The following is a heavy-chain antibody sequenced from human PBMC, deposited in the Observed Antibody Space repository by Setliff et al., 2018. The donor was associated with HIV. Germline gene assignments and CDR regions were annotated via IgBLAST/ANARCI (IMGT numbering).Heavy chain of an antibody. D-gene: IGHD5-12*01. J-gene: IGHJ4*02. Sequence: PGESLKISCVASGFTFSRDSMSWVRQAPGKGLEWVSFSSSSGTNIYYADSMKGRLTICRDNAKNSLYLQINSLRAEDTALYYCARELSDGYNSYWGQGTLVTVSS. CDR2: SSSSGTNI. V-gene: IGHV3-48*04. CDR3: ARELSDGYNSY. CDR1: GFTFSRDS.